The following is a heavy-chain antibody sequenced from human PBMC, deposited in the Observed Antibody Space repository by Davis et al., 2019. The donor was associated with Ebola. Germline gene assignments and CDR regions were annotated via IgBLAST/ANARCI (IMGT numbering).Heavy chain of an antibody. CDR1: GFIFSIYS. J-gene: IGHJ4*02. Sequence: PAGSLRLSCAASGFIFSIYSMSWVRQAPGKGLECVSAISGSGDSTYYADSVKGRFTISRDNSKNTLYLQMNSLRAEDTAVYYCAKDGAYYYDSSGFEIFDYWGQGTLVTVSS. V-gene: IGHV3-23*01. CDR2: ISGSGDST. CDR3: AKDGAYYYDSSGFEIFDY. D-gene: IGHD3-22*01.